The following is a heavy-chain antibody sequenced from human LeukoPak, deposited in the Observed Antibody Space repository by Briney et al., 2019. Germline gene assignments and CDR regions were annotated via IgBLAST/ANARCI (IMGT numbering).Heavy chain of an antibody. CDR2: LRSKAYGGTT. CDR1: GFTFGDYA. J-gene: IGHJ4*02. Sequence: PGGSLRLSCTTSGFTFGDYAMSWFRQAPGKGLEWVGFLRSKAYGGTTEYAASVKGRFTISRDDSKSIAYLQMNSPKTEDTAVYYCTRGRGYNYGLGYYFDYWGPGTLVTVSS. V-gene: IGHV3-49*03. D-gene: IGHD5-18*01. CDR3: TRGRGYNYGLGYYFDY.